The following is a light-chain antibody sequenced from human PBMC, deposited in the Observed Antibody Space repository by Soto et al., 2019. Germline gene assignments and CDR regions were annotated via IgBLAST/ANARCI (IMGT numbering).Light chain of an antibody. V-gene: IGLV1-47*01. Sequence: QAVVTQPPSASGTTGPTVTIACAGSNYNIGVNNVYWYQQLPGTAPKLLIYKINQRPSGVPDRFSGSKSGTSASLAVSGLRSEDEADYYCAVWDDNLTGVVLGGGTKVTVL. CDR2: KIN. J-gene: IGLJ3*02. CDR3: AVWDDNLTGVV. CDR1: NYNIGVNN.